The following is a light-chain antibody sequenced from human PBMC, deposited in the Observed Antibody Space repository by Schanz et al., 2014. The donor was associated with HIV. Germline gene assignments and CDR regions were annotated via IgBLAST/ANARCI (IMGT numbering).Light chain of an antibody. CDR3: SSSTSSGTVV. V-gene: IGLV2-14*02. CDR1: SSDVGSYNL. J-gene: IGLJ2*01. CDR2: EGT. Sequence: QSALTQPASVSGSPGQSITISCTGTSSDVGSYNLVSWYQHHPGKAPKLMIYEGTKRPSGVSNRFSGSKSVNTASLTISGLQAEDEADYYCSSSTSSGTVVFGGGTKLTVL.